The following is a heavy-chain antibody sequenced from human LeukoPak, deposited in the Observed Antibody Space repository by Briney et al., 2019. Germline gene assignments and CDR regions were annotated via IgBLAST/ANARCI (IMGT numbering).Heavy chain of an antibody. CDR1: GGTFSSYA. D-gene: IGHD3-22*01. J-gene: IGHJ6*03. V-gene: IGHV1-69*06. Sequence: SVKVSCKASGGTFSSYAISWVRQAPGQGLEWMGGIIPIFGTANYAQKFQGRVTITADKSTSTAYMELSSLRSEDTAVYYCARDRDYYDSSEGYMDVWGKGTTVTVSS. CDR2: IIPIFGTA. CDR3: ARDRDYYDSSEGYMDV.